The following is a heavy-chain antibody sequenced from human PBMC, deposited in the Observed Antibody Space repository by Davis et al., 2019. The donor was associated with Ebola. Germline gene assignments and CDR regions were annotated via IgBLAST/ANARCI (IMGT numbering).Heavy chain of an antibody. CDR1: GFTFGDYA. D-gene: IGHD6-6*01. V-gene: IGHV3-49*04. CDR3: MVKQLVVGAFDI. Sequence: PGGSLRLSCTASGFTFGDYAMSWVRQAPGKGLEWVGFIRSKAYGGTTEYAASVKGRFTISRDDSKSIAYLQMNSLKTEDTAVYYCMVKQLVVGAFDIWGQGTMVTVSS. J-gene: IGHJ3*02. CDR2: IRSKAYGGTT.